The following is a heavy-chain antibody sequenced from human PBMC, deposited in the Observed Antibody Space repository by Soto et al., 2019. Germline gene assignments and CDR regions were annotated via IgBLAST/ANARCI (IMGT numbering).Heavy chain of an antibody. CDR2: ISSNGGST. V-gene: IGHV3-64D*08. Sequence: QSGGSLRLSCSASGFTFSSYAMHWVRQDPGKGLEYVSAISSNGGSTYYADSVKGRFTISRDNSKNTLYLQMSSLRAEDTAVYYCVNRVTSSRFEAENWGQGTLVTVSS. CDR3: VNRVTSSRFEAEN. J-gene: IGHJ4*02. CDR1: GFTFSSYA. D-gene: IGHD6-13*01.